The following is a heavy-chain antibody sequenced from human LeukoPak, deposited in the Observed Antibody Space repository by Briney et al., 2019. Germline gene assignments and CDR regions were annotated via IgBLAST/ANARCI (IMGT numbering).Heavy chain of an antibody. CDR3: ARDPNGDYIGAFDF. D-gene: IGHD4-17*01. Sequence: PGGSLRLSCAASGFTFSSYAMIWVRQAPRKGLEWVSAITGSGGGTQYADSVKGRFTISRDNSKNTLYLQMNSLRAEDTAVYYCARDPNGDYIGAFDFRGQGTMVTVSS. J-gene: IGHJ3*01. CDR1: GFTFSSYA. CDR2: ITGSGGGT. V-gene: IGHV3-23*01.